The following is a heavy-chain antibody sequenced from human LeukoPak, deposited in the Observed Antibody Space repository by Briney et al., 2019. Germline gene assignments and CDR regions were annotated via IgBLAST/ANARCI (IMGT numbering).Heavy chain of an antibody. CDR1: GYTFTGYY. CDR3: ARGGYCSSTSCYYPFDY. V-gene: IGHV1-2*02. J-gene: IGHJ4*02. Sequence: ASVKVSCKASGYTFTGYYMHWVRQAPGQGLEWMGWINPNSGGTNYAQKFQGRVTMTRDTSISTAYMELSRLRSDDTAVYYCARGGYCSSTSCYYPFDYWGQGTLVTVSS. CDR2: INPNSGGT. D-gene: IGHD2-2*01.